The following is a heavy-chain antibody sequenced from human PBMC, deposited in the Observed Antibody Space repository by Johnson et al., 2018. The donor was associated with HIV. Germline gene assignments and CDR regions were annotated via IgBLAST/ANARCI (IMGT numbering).Heavy chain of an antibody. CDR2: LSWNSGNI. Sequence: VQLVESGGGLVQPGRSLRLSCAASGFTFDDYAMHWVRQAPGKGLEWVSGLSWNSGNIGYADSVKGRFTISRDNAKNSLYLQMNSLRAEDTALYYCTTARTYFWGQGTMVTVSS. CDR1: GFTFDDYA. CDR3: TTARTYF. D-gene: IGHD2-8*01. V-gene: IGHV3-9*01. J-gene: IGHJ3*01.